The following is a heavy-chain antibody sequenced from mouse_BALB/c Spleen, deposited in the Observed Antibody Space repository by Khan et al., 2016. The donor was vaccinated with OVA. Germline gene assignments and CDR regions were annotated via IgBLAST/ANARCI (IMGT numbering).Heavy chain of an antibody. CDR2: INTYPGEP. D-gene: IGHD2-1*01. J-gene: IGHJ3*01. CDR3: ARSNGNYWFAY. CDR1: GYTFTNYG. V-gene: IGHV9-3-1*01. Sequence: QIQLVQSGPELKKPGETVKISCKASGYTFTNYGMNWVKQAPGKGLKWMGWINTYPGEPTYADDFKGRFAFSLETSASTAYLQINNLKNEDTATYFCARSNGNYWFAYWGQGTLVTVSA.